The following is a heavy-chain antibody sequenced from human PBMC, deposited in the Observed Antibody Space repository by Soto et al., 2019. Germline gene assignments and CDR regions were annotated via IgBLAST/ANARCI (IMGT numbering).Heavy chain of an antibody. D-gene: IGHD2-15*01. V-gene: IGHV4-34*01. J-gene: IGHJ6*02. CDR1: GGSSSGYY. CDR3: ARARGVVVAATHYYYGMDV. Sequence: SETLSLTCAVYGGSSSGYYWSWIRQPPGKGLEWIGEINHSGSTNYNPSLKSRVTISVDTSKNQFSLKLSSVTAADTAVYYCARARGVVVAATHYYYGMDVWGQGTTVTVSS. CDR2: INHSGST.